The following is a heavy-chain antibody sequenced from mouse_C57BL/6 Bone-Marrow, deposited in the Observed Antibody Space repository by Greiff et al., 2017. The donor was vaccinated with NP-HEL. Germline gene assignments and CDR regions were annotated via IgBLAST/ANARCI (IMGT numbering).Heavy chain of an antibody. V-gene: IGHV5-4*03. CDR1: GFTFSSYA. CDR3: ARAQLSRTNIDY. D-gene: IGHD6-1*01. Sequence: EVMLVESGGGLVKPGGSLKLSCAASGFTFSSYAMSWVRQTPEKRLEWVATISAGGSYPYYPDNVKGRFTISRANAKNNLYLQMSHLKSEDTSMYYCARAQLSRTNIDYWDQGTALTVSS. CDR2: ISAGGSYP. J-gene: IGHJ2*01.